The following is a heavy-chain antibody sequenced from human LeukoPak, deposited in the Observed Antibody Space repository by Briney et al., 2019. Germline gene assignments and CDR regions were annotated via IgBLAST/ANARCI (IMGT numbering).Heavy chain of an antibody. CDR3: SSACSGGSCYFD. CDR2: ISSSGSTI. J-gene: IGHJ4*02. CDR1: GFTFSSYE. D-gene: IGHD2-15*01. Sequence: GGSLRLSCAASGFTFSSYEMNWVRQAPGKGLERVSYISSSGSTIYYADSVKGRFTISRDNAKNSLYLHMNSLRAEDTAVYYCSSACSGGSCYFDWGQGTLVTVSS. V-gene: IGHV3-48*03.